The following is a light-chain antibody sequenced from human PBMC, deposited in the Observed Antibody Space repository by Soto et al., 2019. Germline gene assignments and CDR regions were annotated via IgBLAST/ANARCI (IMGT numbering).Light chain of an antibody. Sequence: EIVLTQSPATLSLSPGERATLSCRASQSVSSYLAWYQQKPGQAPRLLIYDASNRATRIPARFSGSGYGTDFTLTISRLEPEDFAVYYCQQRSNWPTFGPGTKVDIK. CDR1: QSVSSY. CDR3: QQRSNWPT. J-gene: IGKJ3*01. CDR2: DAS. V-gene: IGKV3-11*01.